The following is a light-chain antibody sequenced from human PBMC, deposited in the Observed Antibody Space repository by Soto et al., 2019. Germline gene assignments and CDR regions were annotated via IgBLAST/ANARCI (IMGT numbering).Light chain of an antibody. Sequence: EIVMTQSPATLSLSPGERATLSCRASQSVSSNLVWYHQKPGQPPRLLIYGASTRATGIPARFSGSGSGTEFTLTISSLQSEDFAVYYCQQYNNWPLYTFGQGTKLEIK. CDR3: QQYNNWPLYT. J-gene: IGKJ2*01. CDR2: GAS. V-gene: IGKV3-15*01. CDR1: QSVSSN.